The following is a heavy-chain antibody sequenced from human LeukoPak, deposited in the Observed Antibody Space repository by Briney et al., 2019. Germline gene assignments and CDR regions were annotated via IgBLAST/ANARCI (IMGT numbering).Heavy chain of an antibody. CDR3: ARDPQGGYSYGDFGWFDP. CDR2: FNPNSGGT. Sequence: GASVKVSCKASGYTFTGYYVHWVRQAPGQGLEWMGWFNPNSGGTHYAQKFQGRVTMTRDTSISTAYMELSRLRFDDTAIYYCARDPQGGYSYGDFGWFDPWGQGTLVTVSS. CDR1: GYTFTGYY. J-gene: IGHJ5*02. V-gene: IGHV1-2*02. D-gene: IGHD5-18*01.